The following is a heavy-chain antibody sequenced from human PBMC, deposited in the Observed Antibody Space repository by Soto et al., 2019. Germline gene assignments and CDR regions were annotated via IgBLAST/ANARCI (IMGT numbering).Heavy chain of an antibody. D-gene: IGHD6-13*01. CDR3: ARVWSGYSSFYMDV. CDR2: ISSSSIYI. V-gene: IGHV3-21*01. J-gene: IGHJ6*03. CDR1: GFTLSSYS. Sequence: GGSLRLSCAASGFTLSSYSMNWVRQAPGKGLEWVSSISSSSIYIYYADSVKGRFTISRDNAKNSLYLQMNSLRAEDTAVYYCARVWSGYSSFYMDVWGKGTTVTVSS.